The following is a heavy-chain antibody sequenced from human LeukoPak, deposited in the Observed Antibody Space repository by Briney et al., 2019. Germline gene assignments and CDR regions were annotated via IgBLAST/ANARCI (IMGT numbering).Heavy chain of an antibody. J-gene: IGHJ4*02. CDR2: ISYDGSNK. CDR3: AKVSRHYDFWSGLNFDY. Sequence: TGGSLRLSCAASGFTFSSYGMHWVRQAPGKGLEWVAVISYDGSNKYYADSVKGRFTISRDNSKNTLYLQMNSLRAEDTAVYYCAKVSRHYDFWSGLNFDYWGQGTLVTVSS. D-gene: IGHD3-3*01. V-gene: IGHV3-30*18. CDR1: GFTFSSYG.